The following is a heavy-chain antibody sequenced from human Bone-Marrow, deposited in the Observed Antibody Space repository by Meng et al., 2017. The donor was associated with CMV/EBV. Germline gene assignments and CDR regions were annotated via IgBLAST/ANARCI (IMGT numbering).Heavy chain of an antibody. J-gene: IGHJ4*02. CDR3: VKIKDY. CDR1: GFIFSYYA. Sequence: SLRLSCAASGFIFSYYAMTWVRQAPGKGLEWVTTISGSGDSTNYADSVKGRFTISRDNSKNTVYLQMNSLRVDDTAMYFCVKIKDYWGQGILVTVSS. V-gene: IGHV3-23*01. CDR2: ISGSGDST.